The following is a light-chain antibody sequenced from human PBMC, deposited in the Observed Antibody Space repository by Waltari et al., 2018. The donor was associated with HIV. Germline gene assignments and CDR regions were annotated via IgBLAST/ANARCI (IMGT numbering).Light chain of an antibody. V-gene: IGLV1-47*01. Sequence: QSVLTQPPSTSGTPGQRVTISCSGSSSNIGSHYVYWYRQLPGTAPKIVMYRDDHRPAGVPVRFSGSKSGTSASLAISGRRSEDEADYFCATWDDSLSGSVFGGGTKLTVL. CDR3: ATWDDSLSGSV. J-gene: IGLJ3*02. CDR2: RDD. CDR1: SSNIGSHY.